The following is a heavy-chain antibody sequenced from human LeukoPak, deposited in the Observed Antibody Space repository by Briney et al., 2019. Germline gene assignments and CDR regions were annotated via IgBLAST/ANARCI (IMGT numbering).Heavy chain of an antibody. CDR2: IYYSGST. Sequence: KASETLSLTCTVSGGSIGSYYWSWIRQPPGKGLEWIGYIYYSGSTNYNPSLKSRVTISVDTSKNQFSLKLSSVTAADTAVYYCARQYPSDYYFDYWGQGTLVTVSS. V-gene: IGHV4-59*08. D-gene: IGHD2-21*02. CDR3: ARQYPSDYYFDY. CDR1: GGSIGSYY. J-gene: IGHJ4*02.